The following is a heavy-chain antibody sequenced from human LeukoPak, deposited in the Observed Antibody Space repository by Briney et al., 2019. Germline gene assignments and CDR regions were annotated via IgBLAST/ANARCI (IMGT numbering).Heavy chain of an antibody. CDR2: ISHDGSNK. D-gene: IGHD2-15*01. V-gene: IGHV3-30*19. CDR1: GFTFSSYG. J-gene: IGHJ3*02. Sequence: GGSLRLSCAASGFTFSSYGMHWVRQAPGKGLEWVAVISHDGSNKYYADSVKGRFTISRDNSKYTLYLQMNSLRVEDTAVYYCARAPLGYCRGGSCYAHSGSYLYAFDIWGQGTLVTVSS. CDR3: ARAPLGYCRGGSCYAHSGSYLYAFDI.